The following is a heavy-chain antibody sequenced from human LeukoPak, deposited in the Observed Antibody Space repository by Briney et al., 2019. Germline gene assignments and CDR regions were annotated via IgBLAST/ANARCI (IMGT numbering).Heavy chain of an antibody. V-gene: IGHV3-48*03. D-gene: IGHD6-13*01. Sequence: GGSLRLSCAASGFTFSSYEMNWVRQAPGKGLEWVSYISSSGTTIYYADSVKGRFTISRDNSKNTLFPQMSSLRAEDTAVYYCARAYSSSRYDFWGQGTLVTVSS. CDR1: GFTFSSYE. CDR2: ISSSGTTI. CDR3: ARAYSSSRYDF. J-gene: IGHJ4*02.